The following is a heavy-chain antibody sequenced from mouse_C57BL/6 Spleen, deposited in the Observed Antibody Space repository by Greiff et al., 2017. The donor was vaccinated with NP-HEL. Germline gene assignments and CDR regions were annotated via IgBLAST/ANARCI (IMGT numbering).Heavy chain of an antibody. CDR1: GFSLSTFGMG. Sequence: QVTLKESGPGILQPSQTLSLTCSFSGFSLSTFGMGVGWIRQPSGKGLEWLAHIWWDDDKYYNPALKSRLTISKDTSKNQVFLKIANVDTADTATYYCARIATVRSNYGVGYAMDYWGQGTSVTVSS. CDR3: ARIATVRSNYGVGYAMDY. J-gene: IGHJ4*01. CDR2: IWWDDDK. D-gene: IGHD2-5*01. V-gene: IGHV8-8*01.